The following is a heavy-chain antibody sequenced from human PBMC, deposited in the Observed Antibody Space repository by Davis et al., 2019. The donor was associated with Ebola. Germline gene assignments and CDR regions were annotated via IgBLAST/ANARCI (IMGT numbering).Heavy chain of an antibody. J-gene: IGHJ4*02. CDR2: IIPILGIA. Sequence: AASVKVSCKDSGGTFSSYAISWVRQAPGHGLEWRGRIIPILGIANYAQKFQGRVTITADKSTSTAYMELSSLRFEDTAVYYCARGDNYTYWGQGTLVTVSS. CDR1: GGTFSSYA. V-gene: IGHV1-69*04. D-gene: IGHD1-1*01. CDR3: ARGDNYTY.